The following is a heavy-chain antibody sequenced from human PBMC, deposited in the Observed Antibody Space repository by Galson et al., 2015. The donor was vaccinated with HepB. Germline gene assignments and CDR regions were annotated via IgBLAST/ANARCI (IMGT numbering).Heavy chain of an antibody. D-gene: IGHD6-19*01. V-gene: IGHV3-30-3*01. CDR1: GFTFSSYA. J-gene: IGHJ4*02. CDR2: ISYDGSNK. CDR3: ARGSVRYSSGWGGYYFDY. Sequence: SLRLSCAASGFTFSSYAMHWVRQAPGKGLEWVAVISYDGSNKYYADSVKGRFTISRDNSKNTLYLQMNSLRAEDTAVYYCARGSVRYSSGWGGYYFDYWGQGTLVTVSS.